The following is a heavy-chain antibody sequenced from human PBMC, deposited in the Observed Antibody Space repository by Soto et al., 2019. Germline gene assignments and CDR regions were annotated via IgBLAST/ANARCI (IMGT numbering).Heavy chain of an antibody. J-gene: IGHJ5*02. Sequence: LSLTCSLSGDSISQTTSYWGWMRQPPGKGLEWIVTIYHSGSTYYNPSLMSRFTLSVDKSKNQFSLKLNSVTAADTAVYYCARRVGSCSGTSCNGWFDPWGQGTLVTVSS. CDR1: GDSISQTTSY. CDR3: ARRVGSCSGTSCNGWFDP. D-gene: IGHD2-2*01. V-gene: IGHV4-39*01. CDR2: IYHSGST.